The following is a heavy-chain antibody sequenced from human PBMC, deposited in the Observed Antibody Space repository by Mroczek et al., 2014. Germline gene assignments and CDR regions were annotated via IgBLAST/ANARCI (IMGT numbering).Heavy chain of an antibody. V-gene: IGHV3-33*01. CDR2: IWYDGSNK. CDR1: GFTFSSYG. CDR3: ARGQTTVAYLFDY. J-gene: IGHJ4*02. Sequence: QVQLVESGGGVVQPGRSLRLSCAASGFTFSSYGMHWVRQAPGKGLEWVAVIWYDGSNKYYADSVKGRFTISRDNSKNTLYLQMNSLRAEDTAVYYCARGQTTVAYLFDYWGQGTLVTVSS. D-gene: IGHD4-23*01.